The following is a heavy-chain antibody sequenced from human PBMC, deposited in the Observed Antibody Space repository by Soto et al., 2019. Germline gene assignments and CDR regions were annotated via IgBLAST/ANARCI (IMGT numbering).Heavy chain of an antibody. Sequence: SETLALSCTVSGGSVNSTRYYWSWIRQPPGKGLEWIGYIYNSGSTNYKPSLKSRVTISVDTSKNQFSLNLTSVTAADTAVYFCARDVRVFKRVSYHSTSTLFCGTATTRSVSS. V-gene: IGHV4-61*01. CDR2: IYNSGST. J-gene: IGHJ6*03. D-gene: IGHD2-15*01. CDR3: ARDVRVFKRVSYHSTSTLF. CDR1: GGSVNSTRYY.